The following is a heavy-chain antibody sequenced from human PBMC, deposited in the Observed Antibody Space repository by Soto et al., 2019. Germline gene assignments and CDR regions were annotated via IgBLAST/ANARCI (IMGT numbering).Heavy chain of an antibody. D-gene: IGHD3-22*01. CDR3: ARDRSGFHWFDA. CDR2: MNPSGSST. V-gene: IGHV1-46*01. CDR1: GYSLTTDY. Sequence: ASVKVSCKAFGYSLTTDYMHWVRQAPGQGLEWMAIMNPSGSSTSYPQKFQDRLTMTRDTSTSTVYMELRSLRSEDTAIYYCARDRSGFHWFDAWGQGTLFTVSS. J-gene: IGHJ5*02.